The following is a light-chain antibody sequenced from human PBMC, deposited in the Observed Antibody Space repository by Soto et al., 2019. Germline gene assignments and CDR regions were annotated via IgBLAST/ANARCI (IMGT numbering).Light chain of an antibody. CDR2: AAS. CDR1: QSISNSN. Sequence: EIVLTQSPGTLSLSPGEGAALSCRASQSISNSNLAWYQQKPGQAPRLLVYAASNRATGIPARFSGSGSGTDFTLTISRLEPEDFAIYYCQQYGSPRGTFGQGTKG. CDR3: QQYGSPRGT. J-gene: IGKJ1*01. V-gene: IGKV3-20*01.